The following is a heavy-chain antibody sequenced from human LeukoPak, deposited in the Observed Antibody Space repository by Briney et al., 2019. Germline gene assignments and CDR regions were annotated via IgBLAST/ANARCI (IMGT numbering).Heavy chain of an antibody. CDR3: TTEGGYTYGYFYYYYMDV. CDR2: INHSGST. Sequence: SETLSLTCAVYGGSFSGSYWSWIRQPPGKGLEWIGEINHSGSTNYNPSLKSRVTISVDTSKNQFSLKLSSVTAADTAVYARTTEGGYTYGYFYYYYMDVWGKGTTVTISS. CDR1: GGSFSGSY. J-gene: IGHJ6*03. D-gene: IGHD5-18*01. V-gene: IGHV4-34*03.